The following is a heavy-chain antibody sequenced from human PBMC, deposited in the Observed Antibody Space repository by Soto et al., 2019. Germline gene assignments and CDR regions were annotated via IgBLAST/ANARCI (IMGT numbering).Heavy chain of an antibody. J-gene: IGHJ4*02. CDR1: GGTFSSYT. V-gene: IGHV1-69*08. Sequence: QGQLVQSGAEVKKPGSSVKVSCKASGGTFSSYTISWVRQAPGQGLEWMGRIIPILGIANYAQKFQGRVTITADKSTTTAYMELSSLRSEDTAVYYCAREGHGALDSSSSFDYWGKGTLVTVSS. CDR2: IIPILGIA. CDR3: AREGHGALDSSSSFDY. D-gene: IGHD6-6*01.